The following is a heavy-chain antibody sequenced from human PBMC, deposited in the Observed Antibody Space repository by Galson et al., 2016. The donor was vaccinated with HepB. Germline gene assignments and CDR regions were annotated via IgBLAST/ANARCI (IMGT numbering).Heavy chain of an antibody. CDR1: GFTFSIHD. Sequence: SLRLSCAASGFTFSIHDMHWVRQVTGKGLEWVSAIETAGDTYYPDSVKGRFTISRENAKNSLYLQMNDLRAGDTAVYYCARGKSLLTMPWKHGLDCWGKGTAVTVSS. D-gene: IGHD1-1*01. CDR3: ARGKSLLTMPWKHGLDC. CDR2: IETAGDT. V-gene: IGHV3-13*01. J-gene: IGHJ6*04.